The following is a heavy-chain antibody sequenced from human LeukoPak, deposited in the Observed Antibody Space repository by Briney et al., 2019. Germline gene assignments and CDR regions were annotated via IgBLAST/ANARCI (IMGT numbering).Heavy chain of an antibody. Sequence: AGSLTLSCAASGFTFSTYGMSWLRQPPGKGLESVSGISGSGGSTYYADSVKGRFTISRDTSENTLYLQMNRLRAEDTARYYCAKDRQQLANLDYWGQGTLVTVSS. J-gene: IGHJ4*02. CDR1: GFTFSTYG. V-gene: IGHV3-23*01. D-gene: IGHD6-13*01. CDR2: ISGSGGST. CDR3: AKDRQQLANLDY.